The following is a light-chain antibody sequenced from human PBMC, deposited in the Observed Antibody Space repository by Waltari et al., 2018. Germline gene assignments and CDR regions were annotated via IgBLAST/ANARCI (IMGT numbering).Light chain of an antibody. Sequence: RASQRVGTYLAWYQQRPGQSPRLLIYDASYRATGIPARFSGSGSETDFTLTISSLQPEDFAVYYCQQRRSWPLTFGGGTRVQI. J-gene: IGKJ4*01. CDR3: QQRRSWPLT. CDR2: DAS. V-gene: IGKV3-11*01. CDR1: QRVGTY.